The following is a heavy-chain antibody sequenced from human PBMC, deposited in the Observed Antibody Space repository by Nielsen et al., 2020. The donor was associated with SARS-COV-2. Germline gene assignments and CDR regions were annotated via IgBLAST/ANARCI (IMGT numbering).Heavy chain of an antibody. Sequence: GRSLRLSCAASGFTFSSYAMSWVRQAPGKGLEWMGIIYPGDSDTRYSPSFQGQVTISADKSISTAYLQWSSLKASDTAMYYCARFFGSSPPFDIWGQGTMVTVSS. V-gene: IGHV5-51*01. CDR1: GFTFSSYA. D-gene: IGHD6-6*01. CDR3: ARFFGSSPPFDI. CDR2: IYPGDSDT. J-gene: IGHJ3*02.